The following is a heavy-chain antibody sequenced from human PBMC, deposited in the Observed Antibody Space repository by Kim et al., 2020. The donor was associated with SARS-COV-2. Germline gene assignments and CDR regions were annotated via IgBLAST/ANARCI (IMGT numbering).Heavy chain of an antibody. J-gene: IGHJ5*02. CDR2: INHSGST. D-gene: IGHD3-9*01. CDR3: ARGIPRQYYDILTGYYRGASDNWFDP. CDR1: GGSFSGYY. V-gene: IGHV4-34*01. Sequence: SETLSLTCAVYGGSFSGYYWSWIRQPPGKGLEWIGEINHSGSTNYNPSLKSRVTISVDTSKNQFSLKLSSVTAADTAVYYCARGIPRQYYDILTGYYRGASDNWFDPWGQGTLVTVSS.